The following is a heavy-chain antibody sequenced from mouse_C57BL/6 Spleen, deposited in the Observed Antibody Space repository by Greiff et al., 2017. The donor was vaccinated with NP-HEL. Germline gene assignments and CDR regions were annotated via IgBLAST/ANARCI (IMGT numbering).Heavy chain of an antibody. CDR1: GFTFSDYG. D-gene: IGHD1-1*01. V-gene: IGHV5-17*01. Sequence: EVMLVESGGGLVKPGGSLKLSCAASGFTFSDYGMHWVRQAPEKGLEWVAYISSGSSTIYYADTVKGRFTISRDNAKNTLFLQMTSLRSEDTAMYYCAREFYYYGSSLGYYAMDYWGQGTSVTVSS. CDR2: ISSGSSTI. J-gene: IGHJ4*01. CDR3: AREFYYYGSSLGYYAMDY.